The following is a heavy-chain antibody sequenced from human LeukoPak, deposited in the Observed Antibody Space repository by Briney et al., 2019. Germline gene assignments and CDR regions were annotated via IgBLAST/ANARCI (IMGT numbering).Heavy chain of an antibody. CDR1: GGTFSSYA. D-gene: IGHD2-2*01. CDR2: IIPILGIA. V-gene: IGHV1-69*04. Sequence: SVKVSCKASGGTFSSYAISWVRQAPGQGGEWVGRIIPILGIANYAQKFQGRVTITADKSTSTAYMELSSLRSEDTAVYYCARTKVPFEETWYFDLWGRGTLVTVSS. J-gene: IGHJ2*01. CDR3: ARTKVPFEETWYFDL.